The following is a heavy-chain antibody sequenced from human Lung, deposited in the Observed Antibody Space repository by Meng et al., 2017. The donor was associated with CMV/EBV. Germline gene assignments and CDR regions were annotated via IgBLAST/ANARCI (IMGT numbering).Heavy chain of an antibody. Sequence: SXKISXAASGFTFSNYAMHWVRQAPGKGLQWLAIISYTGSNKYYADSVKGRFTISRDNSKDTLYLEINSLTPEDTAVYYCARGLRSSHGYGDSWGQGTLVTVSS. CDR3: ARGLRSSHGYGDS. CDR1: GFTFSNYA. D-gene: IGHD6-13*01. J-gene: IGHJ4*02. CDR2: ISYTGSNK. V-gene: IGHV3-30*04.